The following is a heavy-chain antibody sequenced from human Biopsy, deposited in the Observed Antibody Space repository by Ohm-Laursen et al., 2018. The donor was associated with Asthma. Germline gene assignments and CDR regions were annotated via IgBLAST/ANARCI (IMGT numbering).Heavy chain of an antibody. J-gene: IGHJ4*02. CDR3: ARWGSFGFDY. CDR2: IYYSGST. V-gene: IGHV4-31*11. D-gene: IGHD7-27*01. CDR1: GGSISSGGYY. Sequence: TLSPTCAVSGGSISSGGYYWSWIRQHPGKGLEWIGCIYYSGSTYYNPSLKSRVTISVDTSKNQFSLNLSSVTAADTAVYYCARWGSFGFDYWGQGTLVTVSS.